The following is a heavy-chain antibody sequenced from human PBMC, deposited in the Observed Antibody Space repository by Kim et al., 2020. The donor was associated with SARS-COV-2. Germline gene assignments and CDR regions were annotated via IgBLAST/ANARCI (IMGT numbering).Heavy chain of an antibody. CDR1: GYSISSGYY. Sequence: SETLSLTCTVSGYSISSGYYWGWIRQPPGKGLEWIGSIYHSGSTYYNPSLKSRVTISVDTSKNQFSLKLSSVTAADTAVYYCARDNNGYSSGWYTSEHDYWGQGTLVTVSS. CDR3: ARDNNGYSSGWYTSEHDY. J-gene: IGHJ4*02. D-gene: IGHD6-19*01. V-gene: IGHV4-38-2*02. CDR2: IYHSGST.